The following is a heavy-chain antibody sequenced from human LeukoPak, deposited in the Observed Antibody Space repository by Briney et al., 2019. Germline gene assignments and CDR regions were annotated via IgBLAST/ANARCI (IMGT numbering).Heavy chain of an antibody. Sequence: SETLSLTCPVSGGAFSNYFWTWIRQPPGKGLEWIGEISLSGTIKYNPSLKSRVTISVDTSKNQFSLKLSTVTAADTAVYYCALSTTTVTTRTLDYWGQGALVIVSS. CDR3: ALSTTTVTTRTLDY. V-gene: IGHV4-34*01. J-gene: IGHJ4*02. CDR1: GGAFSNYF. D-gene: IGHD4-17*01. CDR2: ISLSGTI.